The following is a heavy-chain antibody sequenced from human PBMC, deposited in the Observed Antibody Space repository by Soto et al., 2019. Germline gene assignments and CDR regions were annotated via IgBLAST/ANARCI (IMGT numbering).Heavy chain of an antibody. J-gene: IGHJ4*02. V-gene: IGHV4-39*01. D-gene: IGHD2-2*01. CDR1: GGSISSSNYY. Sequence: SETLSLTCTVSGGSISSSNYYWGWIRQPPGKELERIGSIYYSGSTYYNPSLKSRVTISVDTSKNQFSLNLSSVTSADTAVYYCARHFRDAYTALAFWGQGTLVTVSS. CDR3: ARHFRDAYTALAF. CDR2: IYYSGST.